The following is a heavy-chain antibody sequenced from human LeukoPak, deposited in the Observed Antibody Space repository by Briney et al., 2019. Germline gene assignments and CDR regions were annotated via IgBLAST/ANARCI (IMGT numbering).Heavy chain of an antibody. CDR2: ISYDGSNK. D-gene: IGHD3-16*01. J-gene: IGHJ5*02. CDR1: GFTFSSYA. V-gene: IGHV3-30-3*01. Sequence: QAGGSLRLSCAASGFTFSSYAMHWVRQAPGKGLEWVAVISYDGSNKYYADSVKGRFTISRDNSKNTLYLQMNSLRAEDTAVYYCARGFGRPWGQGTLVTVSS. CDR3: ARGFGRP.